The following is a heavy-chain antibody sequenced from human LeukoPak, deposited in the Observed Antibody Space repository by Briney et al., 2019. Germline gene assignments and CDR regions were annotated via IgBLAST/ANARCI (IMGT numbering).Heavy chain of an antibody. CDR1: GGSFSGYY. Sequence: PSETLSLTCAVYGGSFSGYYWSWIRQPPGKGLEWIGEINHSGSTNYNPSLKSRVTISVDTSKNQFSLKLSSVTAADTAVYYCARASTVTTYNWFDPWGQGTLDTVSS. CDR2: INHSGST. CDR3: ARASTVTTYNWFDP. J-gene: IGHJ5*02. D-gene: IGHD4-11*01. V-gene: IGHV4-34*01.